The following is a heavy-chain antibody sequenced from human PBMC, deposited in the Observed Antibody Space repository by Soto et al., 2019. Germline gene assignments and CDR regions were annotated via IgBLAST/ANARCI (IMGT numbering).Heavy chain of an antibody. CDR2: ISGSGDST. Sequence: GGSLRLSCAASGFTVSSNYMSWVRQAPGKGLEWASGISGSGDSTYYADSVKGRFTVSRDNSKNTLYLQMNSLRAEDTAVFYCAKERSSGWSFDYWGQGTLVTVSS. CDR3: AKERSSGWSFDY. D-gene: IGHD6-19*01. J-gene: IGHJ4*02. CDR1: GFTVSSNY. V-gene: IGHV3-23*01.